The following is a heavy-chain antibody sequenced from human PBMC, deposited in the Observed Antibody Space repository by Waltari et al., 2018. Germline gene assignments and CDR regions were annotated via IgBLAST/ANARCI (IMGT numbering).Heavy chain of an antibody. Sequence: QVQLVQSGAEVKRPGASVKVSWKASGYIFTDYDMHWVRQAPGQGLEWMGWINPNSGGTNYAQKFQGRVIMTRDTSIGTVYMELSSLQSDDTAIYYCASWSAPFDYWGQGTLVTVSS. D-gene: IGHD3-3*01. CDR3: ASWSAPFDY. CDR2: INPNSGGT. J-gene: IGHJ4*02. CDR1: GYIFTDYD. V-gene: IGHV1-2*02.